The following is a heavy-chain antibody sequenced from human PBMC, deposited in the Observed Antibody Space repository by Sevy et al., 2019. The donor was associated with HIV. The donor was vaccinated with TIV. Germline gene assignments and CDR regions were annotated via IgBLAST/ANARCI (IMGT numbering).Heavy chain of an antibody. V-gene: IGHV3-33*03. CDR2: IWFDGSEK. CDR3: ATAGTTVADEYYYYGMDV. CDR1: GFSFSSYG. D-gene: IGHD6-19*01. Sequence: GGSLRLSCVASGFSFSSYGMHWVRQAPGKGLEWVAGIWFDGSEKKYEDSVKSRLAISRDNAKNTLYLQMNSLRVEDTAVYFCATAGTTVADEYYYYGMDVWGQGTTVTVSS. J-gene: IGHJ6*02.